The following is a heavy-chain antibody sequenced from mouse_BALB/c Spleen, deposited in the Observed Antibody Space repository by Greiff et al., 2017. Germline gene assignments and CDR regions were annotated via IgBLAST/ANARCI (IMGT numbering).Heavy chain of an antibody. D-gene: IGHD2-10*01. V-gene: IGHV5-6-5*01. CDR3: ARAYYGNYGGYFDV. Sequence: EVHLVESGGGLVKPGGSLKLSCAASGFTFSSYAMSWVRQTPEKRLEWVASISSGGSTYYPDSVKGRFTISRDNARNILYLQMSSLRSEDTAMYYCARAYYGNYGGYFDVWGAGTTVTVSS. CDR2: ISSGGST. CDR1: GFTFSSYA. J-gene: IGHJ1*01.